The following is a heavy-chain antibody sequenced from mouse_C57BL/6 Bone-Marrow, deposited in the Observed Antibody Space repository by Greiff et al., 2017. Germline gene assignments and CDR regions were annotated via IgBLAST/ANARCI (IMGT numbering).Heavy chain of an antibody. CDR1: GYTFTSYW. V-gene: IGHV1-55*01. CDR2: IYPGSGST. J-gene: IGHJ2*01. Sequence: QVQLQQPGAELVKPGASVKMSCKASGYTFTSYWITWVKQRPGQGLEWIGDIYPGSGSTNYNEKFKGKATLTVDTSSSTAYMQLSSLTSEDSAVYYCAREGGTYYSNCDFDYWGQGTTLTVSS. CDR3: AREGGTYYSNCDFDY. D-gene: IGHD2-5*01.